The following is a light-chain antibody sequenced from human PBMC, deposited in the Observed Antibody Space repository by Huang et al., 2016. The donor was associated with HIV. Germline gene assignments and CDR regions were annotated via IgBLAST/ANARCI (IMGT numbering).Light chain of an antibody. CDR2: SAS. V-gene: IGKV1-39*01. CDR1: ENIRRS. J-gene: IGKJ2*01. CDR3: QGSLSIPHT. Sequence: DIQMTQSPSSLSASVGDRVTITCRASENIRRSLNWYQQKPGKPPKLLIHSASTLQSGVPSRFSGSGSGTDFTLTITSLQPEVFATYCQGSLSIPHTFGQGTNLEIK.